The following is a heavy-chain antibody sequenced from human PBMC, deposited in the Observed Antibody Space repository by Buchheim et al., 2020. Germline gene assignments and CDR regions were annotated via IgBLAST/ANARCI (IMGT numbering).Heavy chain of an antibody. J-gene: IGHJ6*02. CDR1: GFTFSSYG. D-gene: IGHD6-6*01. V-gene: IGHV3-30*02. CDR2: IRYDGSNK. Sequence: QVQLVESGGGVVQPGRSLRLSCAASGFTFSSYGMHWVRQAPGKGLEWVAFIRYDGSNKYYADSVKGRFTISRDNSKNTLYLQMNSLRAEDTAVYYCAKGSSWGLTTHYYGMDVWGQGTT. CDR3: AKGSSWGLTTHYYGMDV.